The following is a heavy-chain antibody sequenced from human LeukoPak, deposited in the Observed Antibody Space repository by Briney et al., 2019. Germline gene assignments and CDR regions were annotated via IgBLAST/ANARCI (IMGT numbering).Heavy chain of an antibody. CDR2: MSYSGST. D-gene: IGHD6-13*01. V-gene: IGHV4-59*08. CDR1: GDSITSYY. Sequence: SETLSLTCTVSGDSITSYYWSWIRQPPGKGLEWIGSMSYSGSTNYNPSLKSRVTMSVDTTKNQISLRLNSVTAADTAVYYCARRRAEGGSNGHYNWFDPWGQGTLVTVSS. J-gene: IGHJ5*02. CDR3: ARRRAEGGSNGHYNWFDP.